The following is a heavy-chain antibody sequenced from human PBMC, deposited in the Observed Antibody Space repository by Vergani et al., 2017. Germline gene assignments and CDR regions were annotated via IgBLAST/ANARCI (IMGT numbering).Heavy chain of an antibody. Sequence: QVQLVQSGAEVKKPGASVKVSCKASGYTFTSYGISWVRQAPGQGLEWMGWISAYHGNTNYAQKLQGRVTMTTDTSTSTAYMELRSLRSDDTAVYYSAMALRSRSWKGGYWYFDLWGRGTLVTVSS. CDR2: ISAYHGNT. J-gene: IGHJ2*01. CDR1: GYTFTSYG. V-gene: IGHV1-18*01. CDR3: AMALRSRSWKGGYWYFDL. D-gene: IGHD6-13*01.